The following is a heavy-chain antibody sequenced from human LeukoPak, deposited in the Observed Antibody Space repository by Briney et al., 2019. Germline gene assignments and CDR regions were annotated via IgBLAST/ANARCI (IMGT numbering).Heavy chain of an antibody. CDR2: ISISGSTI. CDR3: AREYYDSSGYYFDS. Sequence: RGSLRLSCAASGFTFSSYGMNWVRQAPGKGLEWVSYISISGSTIYYADSVKGRFTISRDNAKNSLYVQMNSLRAEDTAVYYCAREYYDSSGYYFDSWGQGTLVTVSS. D-gene: IGHD3-22*01. V-gene: IGHV3-48*04. J-gene: IGHJ4*02. CDR1: GFTFSSYG.